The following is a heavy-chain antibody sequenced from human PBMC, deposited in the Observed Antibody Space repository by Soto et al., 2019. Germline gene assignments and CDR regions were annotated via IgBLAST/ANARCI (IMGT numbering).Heavy chain of an antibody. D-gene: IGHD6-19*01. CDR2: ISYDGSNK. V-gene: IGHV3-30-3*01. CDR3: ASLYSSGFDY. CDR1: GFTFSSYA. Sequence: QVQLVESGGGVVQPGRSLRLSCAASGFTFSSYAMHWVRQAPGKGLEWVAVISYDGSNKYYADSVKGRFTISRDNSKNTLYRQMNSLRAEDTAVYYCASLYSSGFDYWGQGTLVTVSS. J-gene: IGHJ4*02.